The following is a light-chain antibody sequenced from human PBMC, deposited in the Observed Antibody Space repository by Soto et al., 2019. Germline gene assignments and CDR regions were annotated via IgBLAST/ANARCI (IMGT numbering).Light chain of an antibody. CDR1: QSVNIY. Sequence: EIVLTQSPATLSVSSGGRATLSCRASQSVNIYLAWYQQKPGQAPRLLIFGASYRATGIPARFSGSGSGTEFNLTISSLQSEDFAVYFCQQYDDWLRLTFGGGTKVDIK. J-gene: IGKJ4*01. CDR3: QQYDDWLRLT. CDR2: GAS. V-gene: IGKV3D-15*01.